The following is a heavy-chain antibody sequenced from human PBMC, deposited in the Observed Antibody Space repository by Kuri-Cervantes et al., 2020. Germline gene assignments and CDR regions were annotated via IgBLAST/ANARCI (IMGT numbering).Heavy chain of an antibody. D-gene: IGHD7-27*01. Sequence: GESLKISCTASGITLSNYAISWVRQAPGKGLEWVANIKQDGSEKYYVDSMKGRVTISRDNAKNSLYLEMNSLRAEDTAVYYCAREGAGWGRGMDVWGKGTTVTVSS. J-gene: IGHJ6*04. CDR2: IKQDGSEK. CDR3: AREGAGWGRGMDV. CDR1: GITLSNYA. V-gene: IGHV3-7*01.